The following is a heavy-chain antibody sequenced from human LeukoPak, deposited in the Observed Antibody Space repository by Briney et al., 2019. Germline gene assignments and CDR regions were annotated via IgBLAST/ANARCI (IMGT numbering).Heavy chain of an antibody. CDR3: ARDRLYSSSSEDY. CDR2: IYSGGST. V-gene: IGHV3-53*01. J-gene: IGHJ4*02. Sequence: GGSLRLSCAASGFTFSDYFMDWVRQAPGEGLEWVSVIYSGGSTYYADSVKGRFTISRDNSKNTLYLQMNSLRAEDTAVYYCARDRLYSSSSEDYWGQGTLVTVSS. CDR1: GFTFSDYF. D-gene: IGHD6-6*01.